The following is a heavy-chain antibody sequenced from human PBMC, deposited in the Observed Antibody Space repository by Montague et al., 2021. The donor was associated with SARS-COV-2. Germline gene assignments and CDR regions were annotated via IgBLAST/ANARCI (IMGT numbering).Heavy chain of an antibody. V-gene: IGHV4-59*13. CDR3: ARAVSVRGAVNWFDP. Sequence: SETLSLTCSVSGGSMSDNYCAWILPPPGRRLEWLAYINYSGGINSNAPLKSRVTMSVDTSKNQFSLQLTSATAAETAAYYCARAVSVRGAVNWFDPWGQGTLVTVSS. D-gene: IGHD3-10*01. CDR2: INYSGGI. J-gene: IGHJ5*02. CDR1: GGSMSDNY.